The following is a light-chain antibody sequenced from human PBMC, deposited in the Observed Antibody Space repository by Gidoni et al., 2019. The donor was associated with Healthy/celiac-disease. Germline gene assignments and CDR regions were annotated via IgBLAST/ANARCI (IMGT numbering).Light chain of an antibody. CDR2: DVT. V-gene: IGLV2-14*01. CDR3: SSYTSSSTRV. J-gene: IGLJ3*02. CDR1: SSHVGGYNY. Sequence: QSALTQPASVSGSPGPSIAISCTGTSSHVGGYNYVSWYQQYPGKAPKLMIYDVTNRPSGVSNRFSGSKSGNTASLTISGLQAEDEADYYCSSYTSSSTRVFGGGTKLTVL.